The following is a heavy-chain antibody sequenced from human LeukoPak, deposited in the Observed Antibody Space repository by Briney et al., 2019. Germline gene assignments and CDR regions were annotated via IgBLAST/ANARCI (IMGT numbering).Heavy chain of an antibody. CDR2: IYYSGST. V-gene: IGHV4-59*01. Sequence: SETLSLTCTVSGGSISSYYWSWIRQPPGKGLEWIGYIYYSGSTSYNPSLKSRVTISVDTSKNQFSLKLSSVTAADTAVYYCARSDYVWGSYRSDAFDIWGQGTMVTVSS. J-gene: IGHJ3*02. CDR3: ARSDYVWGSYRSDAFDI. D-gene: IGHD3-16*02. CDR1: GGSISSYY.